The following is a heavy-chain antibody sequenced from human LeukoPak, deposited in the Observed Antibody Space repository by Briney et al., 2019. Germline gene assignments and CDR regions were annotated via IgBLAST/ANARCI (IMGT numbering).Heavy chain of an antibody. J-gene: IGHJ4*02. V-gene: IGHV3-33*01. CDR2: IWYDGSNK. CDR3: SGDSWNYGLLDS. CDR1: RFTFSTYG. Sequence: GGSLRLSCAASRFTFSTYGIHWVRQAPGKGLEWVAVIWYDGSNKYYADSVKGRFTISRDNSKNTVYLQMNSLRAEDTAIYYCSGDSWNYGLLDSWGQGTLVTVSS. D-gene: IGHD1-7*01.